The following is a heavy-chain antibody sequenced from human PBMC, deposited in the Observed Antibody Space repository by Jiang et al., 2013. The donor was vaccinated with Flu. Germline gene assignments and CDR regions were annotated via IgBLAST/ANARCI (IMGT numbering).Heavy chain of an antibody. D-gene: IGHD5-18*01. J-gene: IGHJ4*02. CDR1: GYTFTDYY. CDR3: ARDPDTPMPIDY. CDR2: LHPNSGDT. V-gene: IGHV1-2*02. Sequence: VQLVESGAEVKKPGASVKVSCKASGYTFTDYYIHWVRQAPGQGLEWMGWLHPNSGDTRYEQKFQGRVTVTRDTSITTAYMELSRLKSDDTAVYYCARDPDTPMPIDYWGQGTLVTVSS.